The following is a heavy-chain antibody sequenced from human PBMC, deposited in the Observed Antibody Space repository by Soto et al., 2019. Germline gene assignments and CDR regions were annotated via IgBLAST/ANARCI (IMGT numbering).Heavy chain of an antibody. CDR3: ARYYVLCDGGRCYGVALDV. V-gene: IGHV3-66*01. D-gene: IGHD2-15*01. J-gene: IGHJ6*04. Sequence: EVQLVESGGGLVQPGGSLRLSCAASGFTVSSKYMSWVRQAPGKGLEWVSLIQNVGPTYYADSVKGRFTISRDTSENTVHLQMDSLRADDTAVYYWARYYVLCDGGRCYGVALDVWGKGTTVTVSS. CDR1: GFTVSSKY. CDR2: IQNVGPT.